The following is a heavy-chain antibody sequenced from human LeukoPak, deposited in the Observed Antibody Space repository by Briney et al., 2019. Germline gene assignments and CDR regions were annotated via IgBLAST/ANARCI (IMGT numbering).Heavy chain of an antibody. CDR1: GHTFTSYG. CDR2: ISAYNGNT. Sequence: GASVKVSCKPSGHTFTSYGISRVRQAPGQGLEWMGWISAYNGNTNYAQKLQGRVTITTDTSTSTAYMGLRSLRSDDTAVYYCARSIHYDFWSGYYLDYWGQGTLVTVSS. D-gene: IGHD3-3*01. J-gene: IGHJ4*02. CDR3: ARSIHYDFWSGYYLDY. V-gene: IGHV1-18*01.